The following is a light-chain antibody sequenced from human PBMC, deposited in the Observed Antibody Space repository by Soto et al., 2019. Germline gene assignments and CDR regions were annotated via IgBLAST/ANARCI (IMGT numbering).Light chain of an antibody. CDR2: SND. CDR3: ATWDDSLSGVV. CDR1: SSNIETND. Sequence: QSVLTQPPSASGTPGQRVTISCSGSSSNIETNDIYWHQQLPGSAPKLLIYSNDQRPSGVPDRFSASKSGTSASLAISGLRSVDEAEYFCATWDDSLSGVVFGGGTKLTVL. V-gene: IGLV1-47*02. J-gene: IGLJ2*01.